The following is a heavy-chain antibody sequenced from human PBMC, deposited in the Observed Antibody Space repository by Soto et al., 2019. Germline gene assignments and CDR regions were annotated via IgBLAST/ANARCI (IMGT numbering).Heavy chain of an antibody. J-gene: IGHJ5*02. CDR3: ARDSSGYYFGWFDP. D-gene: IGHD3-22*01. Sequence: SETLSLTCTVSGGSISSGDYYWSWIRQPPGKGLEWIGYIYYSGSTYYNPSPKSRVTISVDTSKNQFSLKLSSVTAADTAVYYCARDSSGYYFGWFDPWGQGTLVTVSS. CDR1: GGSISSGDYY. CDR2: IYYSGST. V-gene: IGHV4-30-4*01.